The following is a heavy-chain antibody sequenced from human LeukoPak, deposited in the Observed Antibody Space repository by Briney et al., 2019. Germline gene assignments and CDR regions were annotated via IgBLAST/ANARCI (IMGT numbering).Heavy chain of an antibody. D-gene: IGHD5-12*01. J-gene: IGHJ6*03. CDR3: ARATIGRDSHYYYYMDV. CDR2: IIPISGTA. V-gene: IGHV1-69*13. Sequence: RASVKVSCKASGGTFSSYAISWVRQAPGQGLEWMGGIIPISGTANYAQKFQGRVTITADESTSTAYMELRSLRSDDTAVYYCARATIGRDSHYYYYMDVWGKGTTVTVSS. CDR1: GGTFSSYA.